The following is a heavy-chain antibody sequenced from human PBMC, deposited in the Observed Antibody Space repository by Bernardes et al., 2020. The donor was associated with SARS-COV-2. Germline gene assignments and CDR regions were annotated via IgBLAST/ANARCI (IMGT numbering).Heavy chain of an antibody. V-gene: IGHV3-23*01. J-gene: IGHJ6*02. CDR1: GFTFSSYA. Sequence: VGSLSLSCAASGFTFSSYAMSWVRQAPGKGLEWVSAISGSGGSTYYADSVKGRFTISRDNSKNTLYLQMNSLRAEDTAVYYCAKELWGGYYYYGMDVWGQGTTVTVSS. CDR2: ISGSGGST. D-gene: IGHD3-16*01. CDR3: AKELWGGYYYYGMDV.